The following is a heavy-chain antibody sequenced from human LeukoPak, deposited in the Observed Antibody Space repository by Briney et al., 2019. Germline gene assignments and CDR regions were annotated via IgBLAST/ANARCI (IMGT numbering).Heavy chain of an antibody. CDR2: IYASGST. V-gene: IGHV4-4*07. CDR1: GDSISSYY. CDR3: ARHPGPYCSSTSCGLRYFDL. J-gene: IGHJ2*01. D-gene: IGHD2-2*01. Sequence: SETLSLTCTVSGDSISSYYWNWIRQPAGKGLEWIGRIYASGSTNYNPSLKSRVTMSVDTSKHQFSLRLSSVTAADTAVYYCARHPGPYCSSTSCGLRYFDLWGRGTLVTVSS.